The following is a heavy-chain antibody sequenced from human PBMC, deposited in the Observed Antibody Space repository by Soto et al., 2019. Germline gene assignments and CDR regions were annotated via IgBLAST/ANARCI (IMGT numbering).Heavy chain of an antibody. Sequence: QLQLQQSGEGLVKPSETLSPTCTVSGGSISSSSYYWGWIRQPPGKGLEWIGSIYYSGSTYYNPSLKIRVTISVDTSKTQFSLQLSSVTAADTAVYYCAAPGPPHDGSTSCYAWGQRTLFIFSS. D-gene: IGHD2-2*01. CDR3: AAPGPPHDGSTSCYA. J-gene: IGHJ4*02. CDR1: GGSISSSSYY. CDR2: IYYSGST. V-gene: IGHV4-39*01.